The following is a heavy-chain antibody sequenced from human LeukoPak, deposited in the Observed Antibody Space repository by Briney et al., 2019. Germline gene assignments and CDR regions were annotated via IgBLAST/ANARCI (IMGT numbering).Heavy chain of an antibody. Sequence: PSETLSLTCTVSGGSISSSSYYWGWIRQPPGKGLEWIGSIYYSGSTYYNPSLKSRVTISVDTSKNQFSLKLSSVTAADTAVYYCAKLTVIAAAGGTQYFDLRGRGTLVTVSS. J-gene: IGHJ2*01. CDR2: IYYSGST. V-gene: IGHV4-39*01. D-gene: IGHD6-13*01. CDR1: GGSISSSSYY. CDR3: AKLTVIAAAGGTQYFDL.